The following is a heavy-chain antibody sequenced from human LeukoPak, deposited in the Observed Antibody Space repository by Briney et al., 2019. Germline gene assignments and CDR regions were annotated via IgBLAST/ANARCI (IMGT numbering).Heavy chain of an antibody. CDR1: GESLIGHY. D-gene: IGHD3-10*01. CDR3: ARATASGSGRAYDH. J-gene: IGHJ4*02. CDR2: IHHSGGT. Sequence: SETLSLTCAVYGESLIGHYWTWIRQPPGKRLEWIGEIHHSGGTNSNPSLKNRLTMSIDMSKNQFSLKLKSVTAADTAVYYCARATASGSGRAYDHWAQGNLVPVSS. V-gene: IGHV4-34*01.